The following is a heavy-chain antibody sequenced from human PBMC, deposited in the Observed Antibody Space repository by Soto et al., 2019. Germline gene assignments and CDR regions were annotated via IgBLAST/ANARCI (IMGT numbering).Heavy chain of an antibody. CDR3: ARGGGNVNYDFWSGYYRLNYYYYGMDV. Sequence: KTSETLSLTCTVSGGSISSYYWSWIRQPPGKGLEWIGYIYYSGSTNYNPSLKSRVTISVDTSKNQFSLKLSSVTAADTAVYYCARGGGNVNYDFWSGYYRLNYYYYGMDVWGQGTTVTVSS. D-gene: IGHD3-3*01. V-gene: IGHV4-59*01. J-gene: IGHJ6*02. CDR1: GGSISSYY. CDR2: IYYSGST.